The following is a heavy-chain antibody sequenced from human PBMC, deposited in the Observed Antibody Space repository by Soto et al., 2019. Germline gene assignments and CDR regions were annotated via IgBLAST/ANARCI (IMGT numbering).Heavy chain of an antibody. D-gene: IGHD3-16*02. CDR3: AKDPTPPPPSNSIWGSFRSPFGFDH. J-gene: IGHJ4*02. V-gene: IGHV3-23*01. Sequence: GSLRLSCAASGFTFSSDAMSWVRQAPGKGLEWVSAISGSGGSTYYADSVKGRVTISRDNSKNTLYLQMNSLRAEDTAVYYCAKDPTPPPPSNSIWGSFRSPFGFDHWGQGTLVTVPS. CDR2: ISGSGGST. CDR1: GFTFSSDA.